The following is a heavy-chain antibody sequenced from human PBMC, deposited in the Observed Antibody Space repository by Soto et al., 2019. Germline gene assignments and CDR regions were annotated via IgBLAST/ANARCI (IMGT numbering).Heavy chain of an antibody. D-gene: IGHD3-22*01. CDR1: GVSISSGGYY. J-gene: IGHJ4*02. V-gene: IGHV4-31*03. CDR2: IYYSGST. CDR3: ARAYYYDSCGFDY. Sequence: PSETLSLTCTVSGVSISSGGYYWTWIRQHPGKGLEWIGHIYYSGSTYYNPSLKSRVTISVDTSKNQFSLKLSSVTAADTAMYYCARAYYYDSCGFDYWGQGTLVTVSS.